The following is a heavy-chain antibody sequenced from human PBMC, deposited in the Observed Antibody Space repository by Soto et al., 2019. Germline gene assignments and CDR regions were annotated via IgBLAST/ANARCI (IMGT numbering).Heavy chain of an antibody. CDR2: IKSKTDGGTT. D-gene: IGHD3-22*01. CDR1: GFAFSNAW. J-gene: IGHJ4*02. CDR3: TTDPYYYDSSGY. Sequence: GGSLRLSCAASGFAFSNAWMSWVRQAPGKGLEWVGRIKSKTDGGTTDYAAPVKGRFTISRDDSKNTLYLQMNSLKTGDTAVYYCTTDPYYYDSSGYWGQGTLVTVSS. V-gene: IGHV3-15*01.